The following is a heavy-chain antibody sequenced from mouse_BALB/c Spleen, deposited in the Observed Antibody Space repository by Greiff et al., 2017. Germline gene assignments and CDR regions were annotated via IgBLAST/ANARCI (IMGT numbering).Heavy chain of an antibody. D-gene: IGHD2-14*01. J-gene: IGHJ4*01. CDR3: ASDYRYDGYAMDY. Sequence: QVQLQQSGPDLVAPSQSLSITCTVSGFSLTSYGVHWVRQPPGKGLEWLVVIWSDGSTTYNSALKSRLSISKDNSKSQVFLKMNSLQTDDTAMYYCASDYRYDGYAMDYWGQGTSVTVSS. V-gene: IGHV2-6-2*01. CDR2: IWSDGST. CDR1: GFSLTSYG.